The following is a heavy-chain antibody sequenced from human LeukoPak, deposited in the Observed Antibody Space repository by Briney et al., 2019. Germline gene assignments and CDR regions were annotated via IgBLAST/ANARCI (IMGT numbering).Heavy chain of an antibody. D-gene: IGHD3-22*01. CDR3: ARSNTMIVVVITPDAFDI. Sequence: SETLSLTCTGSGGSISSYYWSWIRQPPGKGLEWIGYIYYSGSTNYNPSLKSRVTISVDTSKNQFSLKLSSVTAADTAVYYCARSNTMIVVVITPDAFDIWAQGTMVTVSS. V-gene: IGHV4-59*08. CDR1: GGSISSYY. CDR2: IYYSGST. J-gene: IGHJ3*02.